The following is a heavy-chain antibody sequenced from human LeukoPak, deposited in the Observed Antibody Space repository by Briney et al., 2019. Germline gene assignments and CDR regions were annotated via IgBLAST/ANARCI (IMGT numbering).Heavy chain of an antibody. D-gene: IGHD4/OR15-4a*01. CDR3: VPSANYYYFDY. CDR1: GYTFTNYY. CDR2: INPKSGGT. V-gene: IGHV1-2*02. Sequence: ASVTVSCKASGYTFTNYYMHWVRQGPGLGFEWMGWINPKSGGTSYPQKFQGRLTMTRDTSISTAYMELSRLGSDDTAAYYCVPSANYYYFDYWGQGTLVTVSS. J-gene: IGHJ4*02.